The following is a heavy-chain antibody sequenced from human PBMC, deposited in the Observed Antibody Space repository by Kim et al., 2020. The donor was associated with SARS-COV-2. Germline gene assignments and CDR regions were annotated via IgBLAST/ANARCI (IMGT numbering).Heavy chain of an antibody. CDR1: GYFFSTYD. D-gene: IGHD6-19*01. J-gene: IGHJ5*01. Sequence: ASVKVSCMAPGYFFSTYDINWVRQASGQGLEWLGWVTPSSGNTGYAQKFQGRVTVTRDNSIRTAYLELSNLRSEDTAVYYCARTTSGWPNWFDSWGQGTLVTVSS. V-gene: IGHV1-8*02. CDR3: ARTTSGWPNWFDS. CDR2: VTPSSGNT.